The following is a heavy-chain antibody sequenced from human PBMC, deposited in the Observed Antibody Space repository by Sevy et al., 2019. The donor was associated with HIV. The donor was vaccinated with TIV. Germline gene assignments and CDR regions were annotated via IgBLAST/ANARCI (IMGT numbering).Heavy chain of an antibody. CDR3: ARVRYCSSTSCHHSYYYYYYGMDV. Sequence: ASVKVSCKASGYTFTSYGISWVRQAPGQGLEWMGWISAYNGNTNYAQKLQGRVTRTTDTSTSTAYMELRSLRSDDTAVYYCARVRYCSSTSCHHSYYYYYYGMDVWGQGTTVTVSS. J-gene: IGHJ6*02. D-gene: IGHD2-2*01. V-gene: IGHV1-18*01. CDR1: GYTFTSYG. CDR2: ISAYNGNT.